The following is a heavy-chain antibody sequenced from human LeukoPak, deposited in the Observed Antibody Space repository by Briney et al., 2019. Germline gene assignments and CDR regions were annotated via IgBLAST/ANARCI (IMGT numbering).Heavy chain of an antibody. CDR1: GFTFSSYA. CDR3: AKDLVGGVDTAMVPH. V-gene: IGHV3-23*01. Sequence: GGSLRLSCAASGFTFSSYAMSWVRQAPGKGLEWVSAISGSGGSTYCADSVKGRFTISRDNSKNTLYLQMNSLRAEDTAVYYCAKDLVGGVDTAMVPHWGQGTLVTVSS. CDR2: ISGSGGST. J-gene: IGHJ4*02. D-gene: IGHD5-18*01.